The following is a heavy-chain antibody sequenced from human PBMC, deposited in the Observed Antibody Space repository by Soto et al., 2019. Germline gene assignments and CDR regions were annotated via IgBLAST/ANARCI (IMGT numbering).Heavy chain of an antibody. V-gene: IGHV3-13*01. D-gene: IGHD3-10*01. CDR3: VRGLPGGFDP. CDR2: IGFAGDT. J-gene: IGHJ5*02. CDR1: GFIFSNFD. Sequence: GGSLRLSXGASGFIFSNFDMHWVRQTTEKGLEWVSGIGFAGDTNYSGSVKGRFTISRENAKNSLFLQMNSLRVGDTAVYYCVRGLPGGFDPWGQGTLVTVSS.